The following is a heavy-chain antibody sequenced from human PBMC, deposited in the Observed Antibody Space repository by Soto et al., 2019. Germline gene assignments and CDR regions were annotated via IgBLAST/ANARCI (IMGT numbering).Heavy chain of an antibody. CDR3: TRVIPRQGPPYYFDY. V-gene: IGHV3-49*03. CDR2: IRSKAYGGTT. Sequence: GGSLRLSCTASGFTFGDYAMSWFRQAPGKGLEWVGFIRSKAYGGTTEYAASVKGRFTISRDDSKSIAYLQMNSLKTEDTAVYYCTRVIPRQGPPYYFDYWGQGTLVTVSS. J-gene: IGHJ4*02. CDR1: GFTFGDYA.